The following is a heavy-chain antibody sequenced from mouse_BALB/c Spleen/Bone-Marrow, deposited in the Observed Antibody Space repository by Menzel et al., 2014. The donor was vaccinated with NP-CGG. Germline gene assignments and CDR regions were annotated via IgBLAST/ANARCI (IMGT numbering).Heavy chain of an antibody. CDR2: ISSGSSSI. J-gene: IGHJ4*01. CDR3: ARENDQGYPMDY. V-gene: IGHV5-17*02. CDR1: GFTFSSFG. D-gene: IGHD3-1*01. Sequence: EVQLQESGGGLVQPGGSRKLSCAASGFTFSSFGMHWVRQAPEKGLEWVAYISSGSSSIYYADTVKGRFTISRDNSKNTLFLQMTSLRSEDTAMYYCARENDQGYPMDYWGQGVSVTVSS.